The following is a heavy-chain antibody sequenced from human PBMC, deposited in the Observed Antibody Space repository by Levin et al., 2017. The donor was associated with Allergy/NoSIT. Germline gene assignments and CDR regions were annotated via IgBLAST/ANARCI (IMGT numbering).Heavy chain of an antibody. Sequence: LPGGSLRLSCAASRFTFINYWMHWVRQAPGKGLVWVSRIDSDGSGTIYADSVKGRFTISRDNAKNTLYLQMNSLRAEDTAVYYCARGGPYHAFDIWGQGTMVTVSS. CDR3: ARGGPYHAFDI. D-gene: IGHD2-2*02. CDR1: RFTFINYW. J-gene: IGHJ3*02. CDR2: IDSDGSGT. V-gene: IGHV3-74*01.